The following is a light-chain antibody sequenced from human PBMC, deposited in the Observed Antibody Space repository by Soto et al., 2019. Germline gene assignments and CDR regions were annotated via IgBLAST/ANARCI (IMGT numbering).Light chain of an antibody. CDR3: QQYNSWPYT. Sequence: EIVMTQSAATLSVSPGERATLSCRASESISSNLAWYQQKPGQAPRLLIYGASTRATAITARFSGSGSGTEFTLTITDLQAEDFAVYYCQQYNSWPYTFGQGTKLEI. CDR1: ESISSN. CDR2: GAS. J-gene: IGKJ2*01. V-gene: IGKV3-15*01.